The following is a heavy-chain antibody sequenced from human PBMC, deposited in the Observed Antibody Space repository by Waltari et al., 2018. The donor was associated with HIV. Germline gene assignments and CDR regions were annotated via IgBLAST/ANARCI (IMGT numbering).Heavy chain of an antibody. D-gene: IGHD2-21*01. CDR1: GYTFTSYT. V-gene: IGHV7-4-1*02. CDR2: VNTKTGNR. CDR3: AREFRTLTSSRFDF. J-gene: IGHJ4*02. Sequence: QVQLVQSESELRKPGASVIISCKASGYTFTSYTINWVRLTPGQGLEWMGWVNTKTGNRRFAHNFTRRFDFSVDASVSTARLQIMALETDDSAVYFCAREFRTLTSSRFDFWGQGTLLSVSS.